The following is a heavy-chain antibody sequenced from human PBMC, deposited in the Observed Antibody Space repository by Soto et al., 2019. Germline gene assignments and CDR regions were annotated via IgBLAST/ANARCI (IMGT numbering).Heavy chain of an antibody. CDR1: GFTLSNYA. D-gene: IGHD3-3*01. CDR2: ISSSGGAT. J-gene: IGHJ4*02. V-gene: IGHV3-23*01. CDR3: ATCRTIFGVVLDY. Sequence: EVQLLESGGGLVQPGGSLRLSCAASGFTLSNYAMSWVRQAPGKGLEWVSSISSSGGATYYADSVKGRFTISRDNSENTLYLQMNSLRAEDTAVYYCATCRTIFGVVLDYWGQGTLVSVSS.